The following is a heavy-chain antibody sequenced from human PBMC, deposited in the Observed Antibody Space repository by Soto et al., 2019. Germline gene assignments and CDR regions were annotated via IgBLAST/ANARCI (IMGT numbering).Heavy chain of an antibody. J-gene: IGHJ4*02. CDR1: GGSISSGGYS. V-gene: IGHV4-30-2*01. CDR3: ARAGSCSSTSCYLVFDY. Sequence: TSETLSLTCAVSGGSISSGGYSWSWIRQPPGKGLEWIGYIYHSGSTYYNSSLKSRVTISVDRSKNQFSLKLSSVTAADTAVYYCARAGSCSSTSCYLVFDYWGQGTLVTVSS. CDR2: IYHSGST. D-gene: IGHD2-2*01.